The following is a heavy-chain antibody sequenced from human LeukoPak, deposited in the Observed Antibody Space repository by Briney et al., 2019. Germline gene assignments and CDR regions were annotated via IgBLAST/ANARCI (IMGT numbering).Heavy chain of an antibody. V-gene: IGHV4-34*01. Sequence: SETLSLTRAVYGGSFGGYYWSWIRQPPGKGLEWIGGINHSGSTNYNPSLKSRVTISVDTSKNQFSLKLSSVTAADTAVYYCARRSLLCSSTSCYYYYYYGMDVWGQGTTVTVSS. J-gene: IGHJ6*02. CDR1: GGSFGGYY. CDR3: ARRSLLCSSTSCYYYYYYGMDV. D-gene: IGHD2-2*01. CDR2: INHSGST.